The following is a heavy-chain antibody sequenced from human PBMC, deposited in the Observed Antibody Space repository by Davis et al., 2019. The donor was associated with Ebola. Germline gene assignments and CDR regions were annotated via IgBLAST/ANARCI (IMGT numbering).Heavy chain of an antibody. J-gene: IGHJ6*04. V-gene: IGHV1-2*06. CDR1: GYTFSSYG. CDR2: INPNSGGT. D-gene: IGHD4-23*01. Sequence: AASVKVSCKASGYTFSSYGITWVRQAPGQGLEWMGRINPNSGGTNYAQKFQGRVTMTRDTSISTAYMELSRLRSDDTAVYYCATTTVVTPPYYGMDVWGKGTTVTVSS. CDR3: ATTTVVTPPYYGMDV.